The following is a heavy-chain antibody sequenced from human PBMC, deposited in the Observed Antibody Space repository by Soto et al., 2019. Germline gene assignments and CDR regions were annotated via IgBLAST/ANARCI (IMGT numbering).Heavy chain of an antibody. CDR1: GFTFSSYA. Sequence: GGSLRLSCAASGFTFSSYAMSWVRQAPGKGLEWVSAISGSGGSTYYADSVKGRFTISRDNSKNTLYLQMNSLRAEDTAVYYCAKDKGPALYYYYGMDVWGQGTLVTVSS. J-gene: IGHJ6*02. CDR3: AKDKGPALYYYYGMDV. CDR2: ISGSGGST. V-gene: IGHV3-23*01.